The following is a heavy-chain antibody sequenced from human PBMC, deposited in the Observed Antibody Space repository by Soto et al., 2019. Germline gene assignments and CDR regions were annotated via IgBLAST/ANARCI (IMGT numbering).Heavy chain of an antibody. CDR3: ARGGNGYENWPPYYYYGMDV. CDR2: IKQDGGQT. CDR1: GFTFDSYW. Sequence: HPGGSLRLSCAASGFTFDSYWMTWVRQAPGKGLEWVAHIKQDGGQTYYVDSVKGRFTISRDNAKTSLYLQMNSLRAEDTSVYFCARGGNGYENWPPYYYYGMDVRGQGTTVTVSS. V-gene: IGHV3-7*01. J-gene: IGHJ6*02. D-gene: IGHD5-12*01.